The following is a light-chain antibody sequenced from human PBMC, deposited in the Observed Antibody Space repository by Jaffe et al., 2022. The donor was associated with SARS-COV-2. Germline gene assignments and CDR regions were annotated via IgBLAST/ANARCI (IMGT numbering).Light chain of an antibody. CDR1: QRILYNSNNKNY. J-gene: IGKJ2*01. CDR3: HQYYNTPYT. V-gene: IGKV4-1*01. CDR2: WAS. Sequence: DIVMTQSPDSLAVSLGERATINCKSSQRILYNSNNKNYLAWYQQKPGQPPKLLVYWASTRESGVPDRFSGSGSGTDFTLTISSLQAEDVAVYYCHQYYNTPYTFGQGTKLEIK.